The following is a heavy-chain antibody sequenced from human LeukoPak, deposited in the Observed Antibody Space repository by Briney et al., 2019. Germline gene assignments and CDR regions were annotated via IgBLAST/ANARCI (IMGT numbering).Heavy chain of an antibody. Sequence: SETLSLTCTVSGGSISSDGYYWSWIRQHPGKGLEWIGYIYYSGSTYYNPSLKSRVTISVDTSKNQFSLKLSSVTAADTAVYYCARDSGYDILTGFYYGMDVWGQGTTVTVSS. D-gene: IGHD3-9*01. CDR2: IYYSGST. CDR1: GGSISSDGYY. V-gene: IGHV4-31*03. CDR3: ARDSGYDILTGFYYGMDV. J-gene: IGHJ6*02.